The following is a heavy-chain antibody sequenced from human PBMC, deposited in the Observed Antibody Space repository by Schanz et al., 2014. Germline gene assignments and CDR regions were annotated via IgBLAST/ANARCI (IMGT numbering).Heavy chain of an antibody. V-gene: IGHV3-7*01. CDR1: GFTFGNFF. Sequence: EVQLVESGGGLVQPGGSLRLSCAASGFTFGNFFMSWVRQAPGKGLEWVANIKQDGIEKYYVDSVKGRFTISRDTAKNSLYLQMNSLTADDTAVYYCARDKGGYYPFDYWGRGTLVTVSS. J-gene: IGHJ4*02. CDR2: IKQDGIEK. D-gene: IGHD3-3*01. CDR3: ARDKGGYYPFDY.